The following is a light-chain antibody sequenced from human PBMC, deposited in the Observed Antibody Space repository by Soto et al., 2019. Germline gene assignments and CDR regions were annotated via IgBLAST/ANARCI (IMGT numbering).Light chain of an antibody. CDR1: QSLLHSNGYTY. V-gene: IGKV2-28*01. CDR2: LGS. CDR3: MQPLQTPYT. Sequence: DIVMTQSPLSLPVTPGESASISCRSSQSLLHSNGYTYLDWYLQKPGQSPQLLIYLGSNRASGVPDRFSGSGSGTVFTLKISRVEAEDIGIYYCMQPLQTPYTFGQGTKLEIK. J-gene: IGKJ2*01.